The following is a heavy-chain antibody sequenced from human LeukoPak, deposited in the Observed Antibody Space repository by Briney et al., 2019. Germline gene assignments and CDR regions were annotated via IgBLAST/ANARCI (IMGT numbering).Heavy chain of an antibody. D-gene: IGHD6-6*01. CDR1: GFSFSSYM. Sequence: PGGSLRLSCAASGFSFSSYMMNWVRQAPGKGLEWVASISSNNGYIYYADSVKGRFTISRDNGENSLHLQMNRLRAEDAAVYYCARDLGTRKSIAFADWGQGTLVTVSS. J-gene: IGHJ4*02. CDR3: ARDLGTRKSIAFAD. V-gene: IGHV3-21*01. CDR2: ISSNNGYI.